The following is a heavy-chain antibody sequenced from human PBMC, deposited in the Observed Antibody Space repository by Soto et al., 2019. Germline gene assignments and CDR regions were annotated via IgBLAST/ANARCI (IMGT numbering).Heavy chain of an antibody. J-gene: IGHJ6*03. CDR2: IYYSGST. V-gene: IGHV4-59*08. D-gene: IGHD2-15*01. CDR1: GGSISSYY. Sequence: QVQLQESGPGLVKPSETLSLTCTVSGGSISSYYWSWIRQPPGKGLEWIGYIYYSGSTNYNPSLQSRVTNTVDTSKNQFSLKLSSVNAADTAVYYCARHTRNCSGGSGYSPYYYYYMDVWGKGTTVTVSS. CDR3: ARHTRNCSGGSGYSPYYYYYMDV.